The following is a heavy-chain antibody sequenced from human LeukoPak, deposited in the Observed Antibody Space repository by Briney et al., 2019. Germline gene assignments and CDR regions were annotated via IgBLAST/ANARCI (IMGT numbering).Heavy chain of an antibody. Sequence: PGGSLRLSCRVSGFTFNTYWMHWVRQAPGKGLEWVAVIWYDGSNKYYADSVKGRFTISRDNSKNTLYLQMNSLRAEDTAVYYCARDLGPAPGISVGGSGFGYWGQGTLVTVSS. CDR3: ARDLGPAPGISVGGSGFGY. CDR1: GFTFNTYW. CDR2: IWYDGSNK. V-gene: IGHV3-33*08. J-gene: IGHJ4*02. D-gene: IGHD6-19*01.